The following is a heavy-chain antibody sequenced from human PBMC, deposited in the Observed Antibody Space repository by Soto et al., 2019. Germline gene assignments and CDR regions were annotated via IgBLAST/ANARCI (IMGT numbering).Heavy chain of an antibody. Sequence: GGSLRLSCAASGFTFSSYGMTWVRQAPGKGLEWVSSISGSGGSTYYADSVKGRFTISRENAKNSLYLQMNSLRAEDTAVYYCARVAYSYGRKTVAYYFDYWGQGTXVTVSS. V-gene: IGHV3-23*01. CDR2: ISGSGGST. CDR3: ARVAYSYGRKTVAYYFDY. J-gene: IGHJ4*02. D-gene: IGHD5-18*01. CDR1: GFTFSSYG.